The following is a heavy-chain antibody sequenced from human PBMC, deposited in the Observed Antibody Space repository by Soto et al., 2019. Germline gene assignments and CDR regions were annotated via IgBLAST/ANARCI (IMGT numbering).Heavy chain of an antibody. V-gene: IGHV4-34*01. CDR1: GGSFSGYY. CDR2: INHSGST. D-gene: IGHD2-2*01. Sequence: QVQLQQWGAGLLKPSETLSLTCAVYGGSFSGYYWSWIRQPPGKGLEWIGEINHSGSTNYNPSLKSRITISVDTPKQQFSLMLTSVTAADTAVYYCARGRSPPAVPAAPNWFHPWGQGTLFTVSS. J-gene: IGHJ5*02. CDR3: ARGRSPPAVPAAPNWFHP.